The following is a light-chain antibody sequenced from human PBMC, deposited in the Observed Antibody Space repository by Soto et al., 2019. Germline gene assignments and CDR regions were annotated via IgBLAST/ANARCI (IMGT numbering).Light chain of an antibody. CDR2: AES. CDR3: QLANSCPRP. Sequence: DIQMTQSPSSVSASVGARVTSTYRSCQGISSWLAWYQPKPGRAPKVLIYAESNLQSGVPSRFSGSVSGTDFPLTISSLRTDDVAAYQRQLANSCPRPFVAGTQVEIK. V-gene: IGKV1D-12*01. CDR1: QGISSW. J-gene: IGKJ4*01.